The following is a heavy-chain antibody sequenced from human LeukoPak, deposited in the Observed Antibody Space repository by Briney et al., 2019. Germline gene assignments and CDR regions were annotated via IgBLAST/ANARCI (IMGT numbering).Heavy chain of an antibody. D-gene: IGHD3-22*01. CDR1: GFSLSTSGVG. Sequence: SGPTLVNPTQTLTLTCTFSGFSLSTSGVGVGWIRQPPGKALEWLALIYWDDDKRYSPSLKSRLTITKDTSINQVVLTMTNMDPVDTATYYCAAVDNYYVNSGYSKFDYWGQGTLVTVSS. CDR2: IYWDDDK. V-gene: IGHV2-5*02. CDR3: AAVDNYYVNSGYSKFDY. J-gene: IGHJ4*02.